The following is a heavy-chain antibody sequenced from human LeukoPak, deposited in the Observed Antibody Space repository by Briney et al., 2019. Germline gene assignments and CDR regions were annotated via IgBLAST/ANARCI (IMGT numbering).Heavy chain of an antibody. D-gene: IGHD4-23*01. CDR1: GYTLTELS. CDR2: FDPEDGET. V-gene: IGHV1-24*01. Sequence: ASVKVSCKVSGYTLTELSMHWVRQAPGKGLEWMGGFDPEDGETIYAQKFQGRVTMTEDTSTDTAYMELSSLRSEDTAVYYCATRGSTVVNPHRTFDYWGQGTLVTVSS. CDR3: ATRGSTVVNPHRTFDY. J-gene: IGHJ4*02.